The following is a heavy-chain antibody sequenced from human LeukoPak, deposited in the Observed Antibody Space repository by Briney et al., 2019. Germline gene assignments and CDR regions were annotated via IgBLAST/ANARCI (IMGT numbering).Heavy chain of an antibody. CDR1: GYSFSDYF. CDR3: SRAYEYGWFDP. V-gene: IGHV1-2*02. J-gene: IGHJ5*02. D-gene: IGHD3-16*01. Sequence: ASVKVSCKTSGYSFSDYFLHWVRQAPGQGLEWMGWINPKSGATNYAQEFQGKITMTRDTSTNTGNMELSTLTSDDTAIYYCSRAYEYGWFDPWGQGTLVTVSS. CDR2: INPKSGAT.